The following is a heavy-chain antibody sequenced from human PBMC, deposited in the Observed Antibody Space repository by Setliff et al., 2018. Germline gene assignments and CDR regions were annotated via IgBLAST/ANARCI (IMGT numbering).Heavy chain of an antibody. CDR3: VRGYCSSSSCYGTMGY. J-gene: IGHJ4*02. CDR2: ISASGRTT. CDR1: RFTFSNYA. D-gene: IGHD2-2*01. Sequence: SCAASRFTFSNYAMSWVRQAPGKGLEWVSAISASGRTTYYADSVKGRFTISRDNAKNTLYLQMNSLRAEDTAVYYCVRGYCSSSSCYGTMGYWGQGTLVTVSS. V-gene: IGHV3-23*01.